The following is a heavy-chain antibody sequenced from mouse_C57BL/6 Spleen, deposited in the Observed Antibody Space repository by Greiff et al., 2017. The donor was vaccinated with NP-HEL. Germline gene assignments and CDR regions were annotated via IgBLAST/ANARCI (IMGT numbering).Heavy chain of an antibody. CDR1: GYTFTSYW. D-gene: IGHD2-1*01. Sequence: QVQLQQPGAELVRPGSSVKLSCKASGYTFTSYWMHWVKQRPIQGLEWIGNIDPSDSETHYNQKFKDKATLTVDKSSSTAYMQLSSLTSEDSAVYYCARSVYRNVLAMDYWGQGTSVTVSS. J-gene: IGHJ4*01. V-gene: IGHV1-52*01. CDR3: ARSVYRNVLAMDY. CDR2: IDPSDSET.